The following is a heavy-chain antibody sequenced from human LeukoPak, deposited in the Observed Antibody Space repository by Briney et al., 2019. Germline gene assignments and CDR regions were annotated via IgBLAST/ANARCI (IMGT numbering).Heavy chain of an antibody. CDR3: ATVLTMVRGVERRAFDI. V-gene: IGHV1-24*01. Sequence: ASVKVSCKVSGYTLTELSMHWVRQAPGKGLEWMGGFDPEDGETIYAQKFQGRVTMTEDTSTDTAYMELSSLRPEDTAVYYCATVLTMVRGVERRAFDIWGQGTMVTVSS. J-gene: IGHJ3*02. CDR1: GYTLTELS. D-gene: IGHD3-10*01. CDR2: FDPEDGET.